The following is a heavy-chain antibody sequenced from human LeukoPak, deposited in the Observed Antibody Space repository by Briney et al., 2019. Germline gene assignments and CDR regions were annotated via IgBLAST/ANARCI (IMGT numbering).Heavy chain of an antibody. CDR2: IYYSGST. V-gene: IGHV4-59*01. Sequence: SETLCLSCTVSGGSISSYYWSSVRQPPGKGLEWIGYIYYSGSTNYNPSLKSRVIISVDTSKNQFSLKLSSVTAADTAVYYCARDARDYYDSSGYEFDYWGQGTLVTVSS. D-gene: IGHD3-22*01. J-gene: IGHJ4*02. CDR3: ARDARDYYDSSGYEFDY. CDR1: GGSISSYY.